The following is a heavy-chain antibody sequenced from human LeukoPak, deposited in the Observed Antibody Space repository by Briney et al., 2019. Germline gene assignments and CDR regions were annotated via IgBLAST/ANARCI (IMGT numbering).Heavy chain of an antibody. Sequence: GESLKISCKCSGYSITSYWIAWVRQMPGKGLEWIGIIYPGDSDTRYSPSFQGQVTISADKSISTAYLQWSSLKASDTAVYYCARHYRSNGDYGPPDYWGQGTLVTVSS. D-gene: IGHD4-17*01. V-gene: IGHV5-51*01. CDR2: IYPGDSDT. CDR3: ARHYRSNGDYGPPDY. J-gene: IGHJ4*02. CDR1: GYSITSYW.